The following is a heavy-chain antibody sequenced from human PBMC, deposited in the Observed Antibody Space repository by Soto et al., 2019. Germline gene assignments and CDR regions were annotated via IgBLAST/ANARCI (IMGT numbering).Heavy chain of an antibody. V-gene: IGHV3-30*04. CDR1: GFTFRNYA. CDR3: ARVGYGDYLEY. J-gene: IGHJ4*02. Sequence: QGHLVESGGGVVRPGRSLRLSCEGSGFTFRNYAMHWVRQAPGKGLEWVAKTSHDGSNKNYADSVTGRFTISRDNSKNTPYLQMKSLRAEDTAVYYCARVGYGDYLEYWGQGTLVIGSS. CDR2: TSHDGSNK. D-gene: IGHD4-17*01.